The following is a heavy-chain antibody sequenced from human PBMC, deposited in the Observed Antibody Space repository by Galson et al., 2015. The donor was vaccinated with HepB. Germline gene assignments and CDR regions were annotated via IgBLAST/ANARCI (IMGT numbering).Heavy chain of an antibody. D-gene: IGHD6-13*01. Sequence: ETLSLTCAVYDGSFSGYYWSWIRQPPGKGLEWIGEINHSGSTNYNPSLKSRVTISVDTSKNQFSLKLSSVTAADTAVYYCARGLSGSSWPGFVYWGQGTLVTVSS. CDR1: DGSFSGYY. J-gene: IGHJ4*02. CDR3: ARGLSGSSWPGFVY. CDR2: INHSGST. V-gene: IGHV4-34*01.